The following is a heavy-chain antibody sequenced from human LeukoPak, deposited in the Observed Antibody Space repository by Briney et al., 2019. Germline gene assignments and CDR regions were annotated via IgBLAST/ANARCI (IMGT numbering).Heavy chain of an antibody. CDR2: INHGGST. V-gene: IGHV4-34*01. Sequence: SETLSLTCAVYGGSFSGYYWTWIRQPLGKGLEWIGEINHGGSTNYNPSLKSRAIISLDLTRNQFSLKLNSATTADTAVYFCARSHLWPTGTLDIWGRGTMVAVSS. CDR3: ARSHLWPTGTLDI. J-gene: IGHJ3*02. CDR1: GGSFSGYY. D-gene: IGHD1-7*01.